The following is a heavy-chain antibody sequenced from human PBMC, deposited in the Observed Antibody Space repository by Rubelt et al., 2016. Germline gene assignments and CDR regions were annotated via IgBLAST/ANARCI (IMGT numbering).Heavy chain of an antibody. D-gene: IGHD3-16*02. CDR2: INHSGSN. J-gene: IGHJ4*02. CDR3: ARYRRESSAGFVY. CDR1: GGSFSGYY. V-gene: IGHV4-34*01. Sequence: QVQLQQWGAGLLKPSETLSLTCAVYGGSFSGYYWSWIRQPPGKGLEWIGEINHSGSNKYNPSLQGRVHITLSTSKNQFHLKLSSVTAADTAVYYCARYRRESSAGFVYWGQGTLVTVSS.